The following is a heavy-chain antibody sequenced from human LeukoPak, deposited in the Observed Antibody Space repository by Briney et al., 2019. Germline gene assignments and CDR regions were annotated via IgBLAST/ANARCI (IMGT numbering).Heavy chain of an antibody. V-gene: IGHV4-34*01. CDR3: ARVPRDIVAAITSSDY. Sequence: SETLSLTCVGHGGPFSSYFWSWIRQSPGKGLEWIGEVDHTGRPKYNPTLESRLIISVDKFKNQISLTLTSVTAADTAIYYCARVPRDIVAAITSSDYWGQGTLVTVSS. D-gene: IGHD5-12*01. CDR2: VDHTGRP. J-gene: IGHJ4*02. CDR1: GGPFSSYF.